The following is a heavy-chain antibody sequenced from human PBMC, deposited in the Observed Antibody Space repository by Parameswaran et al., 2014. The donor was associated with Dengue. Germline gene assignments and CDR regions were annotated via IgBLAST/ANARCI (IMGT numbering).Heavy chain of an antibody. CDR3: ARLRWSLGEYYYMDV. J-gene: IGHJ6*03. V-gene: IGHV5-51*01. D-gene: IGHD3-10*01. Sequence: VRQMPGKGLEWMGIIYPGDSDTRYSPSFQGQVTISADKSISTAYLQWSSLKASDTAMYYCARLRWSLGEYYYMDVWGKGTTVTVSS. CDR2: IYPGDSDT.